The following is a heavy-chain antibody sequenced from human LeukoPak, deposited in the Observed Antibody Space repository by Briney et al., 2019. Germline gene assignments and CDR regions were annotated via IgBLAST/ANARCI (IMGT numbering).Heavy chain of an antibody. D-gene: IGHD3-3*01. CDR1: GYTFTSYY. Sequence: GASVKVSCKASGYTFTSYYMHWVRQAPGQGLEWMGIINPSGGSTSYAQKFQGRVTMTRDTSTSTVYMELSSLRSEDTAVYYCARASSIFGVVTLGGIAFDIWGRGTMVTVSS. CDR3: ARASSIFGVVTLGGIAFDI. V-gene: IGHV1-46*01. CDR2: INPSGGST. J-gene: IGHJ3*02.